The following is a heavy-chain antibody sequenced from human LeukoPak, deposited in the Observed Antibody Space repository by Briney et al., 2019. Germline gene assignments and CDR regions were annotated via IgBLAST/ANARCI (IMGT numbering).Heavy chain of an antibody. J-gene: IGHJ4*02. Sequence: GGSLRLSCAASGFTFSSYSMNWVRQAPGKGLEWVANIKQDGSEKYYVDSVKGRFTISRDNAKNSLYLQMNSLRAEDTAVYYCARRYFDYWGQGTLVTVSS. CDR2: IKQDGSEK. CDR1: GFTFSSYS. CDR3: ARRYFDY. V-gene: IGHV3-7*01.